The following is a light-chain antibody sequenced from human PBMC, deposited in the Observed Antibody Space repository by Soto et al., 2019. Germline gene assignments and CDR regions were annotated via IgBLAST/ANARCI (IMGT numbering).Light chain of an antibody. CDR1: QSICRW. Sequence: DIQMTQSPSTLSASVGDRVTITCRASQSICRWLAWYQQKPGEAPKLLIHGASSLESGLASRFSGGGSGTESPLTISRLQPDDFATYSCLRYNRYRTFGQGTNVEIK. J-gene: IGKJ1*01. CDR2: GAS. V-gene: IGKV1-5*01. CDR3: LRYNRYRT.